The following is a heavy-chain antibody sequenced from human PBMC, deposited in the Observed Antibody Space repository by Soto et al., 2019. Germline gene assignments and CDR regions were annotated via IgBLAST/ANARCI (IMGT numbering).Heavy chain of an antibody. J-gene: IGHJ4*02. V-gene: IGHV3-74*01. CDR1: GFPFSSHW. Sequence: EVRLVESGGGLVQPGGSLRLSCAASGFPFSSHWLQWVRQVPGRGLVWVSRIDNTGRSAIYADSVRGRFTVSRDNAKDTLYLHMNSLRAEDTAVYYCATLNGYDYWGQGTLVTVSS. D-gene: IGHD5-12*01. CDR2: IDNTGRSA. CDR3: ATLNGYDY.